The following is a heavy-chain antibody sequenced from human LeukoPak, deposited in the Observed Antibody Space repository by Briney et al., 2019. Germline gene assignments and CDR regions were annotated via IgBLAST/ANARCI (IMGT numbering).Heavy chain of an antibody. J-gene: IGHJ3*02. D-gene: IGHD1-26*01. V-gene: IGHV1-69*05. Sequence: GASVKVSCKASGGTFSSYAISWVRQAPGQGLEWMGGIIPIFGTANYAQKFQGRVTITTDESTSTAYMELSSLRSEDTAVYYCARRVGATDAFDIWGQGTMVTVSS. CDR1: GGTFSSYA. CDR2: IIPIFGTA. CDR3: ARRVGATDAFDI.